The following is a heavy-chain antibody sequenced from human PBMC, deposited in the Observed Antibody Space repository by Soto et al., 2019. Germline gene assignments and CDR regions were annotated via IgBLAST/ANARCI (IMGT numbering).Heavy chain of an antibody. CDR2: IYYSGST. Sequence: SETLSLTCTVSGGSISSNNYYWGWIRQPPGKGLEWLEWIGTIYYSGSTYYNPSLKSRVTISVDTSKNQFSLKLSSVTAADTAVYYCARRGSARYHDYWGQGTLVTVSS. CDR1: GGSISSNNYY. D-gene: IGHD3-10*01. J-gene: IGHJ4*02. V-gene: IGHV4-39*01. CDR3: ARRGSARYHDY.